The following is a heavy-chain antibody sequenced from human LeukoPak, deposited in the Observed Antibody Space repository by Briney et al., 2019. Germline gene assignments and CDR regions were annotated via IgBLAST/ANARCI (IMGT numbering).Heavy chain of an antibody. CDR3: ARGFEYGSFDY. CDR1: GFTVSSNY. D-gene: IGHD2/OR15-2a*01. V-gene: IGHV3-53*05. CDR2: IYSDGST. J-gene: IGHJ4*02. Sequence: GGSLRLSCAASGFTVSSNYMSWVRQAPGKGLEWVSLIYSDGSTYYADSVKGRFTISRDNSKNTLYLQMNSLTSDDTAVYYCARGFEYGSFDYWGQGTLVTVSS.